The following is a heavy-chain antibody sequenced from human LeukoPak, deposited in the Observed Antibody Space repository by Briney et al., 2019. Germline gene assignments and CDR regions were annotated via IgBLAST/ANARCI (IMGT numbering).Heavy chain of an antibody. J-gene: IGHJ4*02. CDR1: GYTFTSYG. V-gene: IGHV1-18*01. D-gene: IGHD6-13*01. CDR3: ALEQQLGNYFDY. Sequence: GASVKVSCKASGYTFTSYGISWVRQAPGQGLEWMGWISAYNGNTNYAQKLQGRVTMTTDTSTSTAYMELSSLRSEDTAVYYCALEQQLGNYFDYWGQGTLVTVSS. CDR2: ISAYNGNT.